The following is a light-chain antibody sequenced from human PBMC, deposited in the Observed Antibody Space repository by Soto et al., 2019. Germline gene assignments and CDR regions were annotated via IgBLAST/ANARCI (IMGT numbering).Light chain of an antibody. J-gene: IGKJ2*01. Sequence: ELADPPITKTMSPGERATLSCRASQSVSSSHLAWYQQKPGQAPRLLIYGASSRATGIPDRFSGSGSGTDFTLTISRLEPEDFAVYYCQQYGSSPPMYTFGQGTKVDIK. CDR1: QSVSSSH. CDR3: QQYGSSPPMYT. V-gene: IGKV3-20*01. CDR2: GAS.